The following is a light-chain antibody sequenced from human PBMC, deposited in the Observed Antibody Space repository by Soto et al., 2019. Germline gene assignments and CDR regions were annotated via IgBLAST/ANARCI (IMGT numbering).Light chain of an antibody. CDR3: CSYAGSYTFGV. CDR2: DVN. V-gene: IGLV2-11*01. Sequence: QSVLTQPRSVSGSPGQSVTISCTGTSSDVGGYNYVSWYQQHPGKAPKVMIYDVNKRPSGVPDRFSGSKSGNTASLTISGLQAEDEADYHCCSYAGSYTFGVFGGGTKLTVL. CDR1: SSDVGGYNY. J-gene: IGLJ3*02.